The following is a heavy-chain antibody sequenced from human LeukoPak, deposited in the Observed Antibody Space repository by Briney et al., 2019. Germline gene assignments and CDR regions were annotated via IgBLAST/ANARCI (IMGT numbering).Heavy chain of an antibody. CDR1: GFTLSNAW. D-gene: IGHD5-24*01. J-gene: IGHJ4*02. CDR3: TRVWLQYFDY. Sequence: PGGSLRLSCAASGFTLSNAWMNWVRQAPGKGLEWVGFIRSKTYDGTTEYAASVKGRFTISRDDSKRIAYLQMNSLKTDDTAVYYCTRVWLQYFDYWGQGTLITVSP. CDR2: IRSKTYDGTT. V-gene: IGHV3-49*04.